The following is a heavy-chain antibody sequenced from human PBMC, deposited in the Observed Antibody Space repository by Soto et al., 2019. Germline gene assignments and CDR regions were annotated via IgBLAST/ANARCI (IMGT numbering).Heavy chain of an antibody. CDR3: ARDPNYGLFDY. CDR1: GFTFSSYS. Sequence: EVQLVESGGGLVQPGGSLRLSCAASGFTFSSYSMNWVRQAPGKGLEWVSYISSSSSTIYYADPVKGRFTISRDNAKNSLYLQMNSLRAEDTAVYYCARDPNYGLFDYWGQGTLVTVSS. CDR2: ISSSSSTI. D-gene: IGHD4-17*01. V-gene: IGHV3-48*01. J-gene: IGHJ4*02.